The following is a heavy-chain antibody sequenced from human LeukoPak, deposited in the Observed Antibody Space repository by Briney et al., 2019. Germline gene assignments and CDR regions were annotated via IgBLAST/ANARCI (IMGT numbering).Heavy chain of an antibody. CDR2: INHSGST. V-gene: IGHV4-34*01. D-gene: IGHD6-19*01. Sequence: SETLSLTCAVYGGSFSGYYWSWIRQPPGKGLEWIGEINHSGSTNYNPSLKSRVTISVDTSKNQFSLKLSSVTAADTAVYYCARGRGGIAVAGAGYYWGQGTLVTVSS. J-gene: IGHJ4*02. CDR1: GGSFSGYY. CDR3: ARGRGGIAVAGAGYY.